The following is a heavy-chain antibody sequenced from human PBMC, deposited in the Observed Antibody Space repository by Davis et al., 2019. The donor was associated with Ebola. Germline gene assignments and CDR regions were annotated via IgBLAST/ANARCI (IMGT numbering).Heavy chain of an antibody. CDR3: ARSGLSFGVVKYHYGMDA. CDR2: ISSDSDYI. CDR1: GFTFSTYS. V-gene: IGHV3-21*04. D-gene: IGHD3-3*01. J-gene: IGHJ6*04. Sequence: PGGSLRLSCAASGFTFSTYSMSWVRQAPGKGLEWVSSISSDSDYIYYADSVKGRFTISRDNSKKTMYLQMNSLGGEDTAVYYCARSGLSFGVVKYHYGMDAWGKGTTVTVSS.